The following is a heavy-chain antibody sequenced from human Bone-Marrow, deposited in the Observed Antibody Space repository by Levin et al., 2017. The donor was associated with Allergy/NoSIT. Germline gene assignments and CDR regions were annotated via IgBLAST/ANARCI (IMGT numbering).Heavy chain of an antibody. J-gene: IGHJ4*02. CDR2: VHYSGST. CDR3: ARQTRDILTGRFDQ. V-gene: IGHV4-39*01. Sequence: TSSETLSLTCTVSGGSISSSSYYWGWIRQPPGKGLEWIGSVHYSGSTDYNPSLKSRVSISVDTTKNQFSLKLTSVTAADTAVFYCARQTRDILTGRFDQWGQGTLVTVSS. D-gene: IGHD3-9*01. CDR1: GGSISSSSYY.